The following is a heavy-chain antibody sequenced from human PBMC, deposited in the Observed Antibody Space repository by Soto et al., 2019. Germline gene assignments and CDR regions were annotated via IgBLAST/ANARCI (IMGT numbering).Heavy chain of an antibody. J-gene: IGHJ4*02. CDR3: ARDASGYSYGYCPTR. V-gene: IGHV3-30-3*01. Sequence: QVQLVESGGGVVQPGGSLRLSCAASGFTFSSYAMHWVRQAPGKGLEWVAVISYDGSNKYYADSVKGRFTISRDNSKNTLYLQMNSLRAEDTAVYYCARDASGYSYGYCPTRWGQGTLVTVSS. CDR2: ISYDGSNK. CDR1: GFTFSSYA. D-gene: IGHD5-18*01.